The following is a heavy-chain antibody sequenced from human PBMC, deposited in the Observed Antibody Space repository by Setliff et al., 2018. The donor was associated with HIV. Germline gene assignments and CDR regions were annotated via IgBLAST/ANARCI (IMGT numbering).Heavy chain of an antibody. CDR2: IYSSGST. Sequence: SETLSLTCTVSGGSISNSAYYWGWVRQPPGKGLEWIGNIYSSGSTNYNPSLESRVTMSVDTSRTQSSLKLRSVTAADTAVYYCARVGASGVASSMDYHYYMDVWGKG. D-gene: IGHD2-2*01. CDR3: ARVGASGVASSMDYHYYMDV. J-gene: IGHJ6*03. CDR1: GGSISNSAYY. V-gene: IGHV4-61*05.